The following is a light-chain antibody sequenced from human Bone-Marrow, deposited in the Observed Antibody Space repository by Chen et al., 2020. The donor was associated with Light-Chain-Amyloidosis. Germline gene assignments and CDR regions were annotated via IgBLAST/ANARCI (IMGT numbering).Light chain of an antibody. V-gene: IGLV6-57*01. J-gene: IGLJ3*02. CDR2: EDD. CDR3: QSYQGSSQGV. CDR1: SGSIATNY. Sequence: NFMLTQTHSVSESPGKTVIISCTRSSGSIATNYVQLYQQRTGSSLITVSYEDDQRPSGVTGRFSGSIDRTSNSASLTNSGLKMEDEADYCCQSYQGSSQGVFGGGTKLTVL.